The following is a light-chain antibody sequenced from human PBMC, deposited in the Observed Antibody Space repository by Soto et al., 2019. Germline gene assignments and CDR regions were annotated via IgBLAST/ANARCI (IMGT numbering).Light chain of an antibody. CDR2: GAS. CDR3: QQYGSSRLT. CDR1: QSVSSSN. V-gene: IGKV3-20*01. J-gene: IGKJ4*01. Sequence: EIVLTQSPGTLSLSPGERATLSCRASQSVSSSNLAWYQQIPGQAPRLLIYGASSRATGIPDRFSGSGSGTDFTLTISRLEPEDFAVYYCQQYGSSRLTFGGGTKV.